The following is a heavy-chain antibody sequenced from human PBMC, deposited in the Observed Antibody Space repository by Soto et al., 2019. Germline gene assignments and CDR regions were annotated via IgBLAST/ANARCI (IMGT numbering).Heavy chain of an antibody. CDR3: ARQRTSVVTPAYFEV. Sequence: SETLSLTCTVTGDSISSRSYYWGWIRQPPGKGLEWIGSIYYSGSTYNNPSLRSRVSMSIDTSKDQFSLKLKSVTAADTALYLCARQRTSVVTPAYFEVWGRGSLVAVCS. CDR1: GDSISSRSYY. CDR2: IYYSGST. V-gene: IGHV4-39*01. J-gene: IGHJ4*02. D-gene: IGHD2-21*02.